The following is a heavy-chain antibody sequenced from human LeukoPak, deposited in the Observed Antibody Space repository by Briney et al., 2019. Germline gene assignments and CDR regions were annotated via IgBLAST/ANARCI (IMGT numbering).Heavy chain of an antibody. J-gene: IGHJ6*02. Sequence: PSETLSLTCTVSGGSISSYYWSWIRQPPGKGLEWIGYIYYSGCTNYNPSLKSRVTISVDTSKNQFSLKLSSVTAADTAVYYCARNPRSGYFPHYHYYGMDVWGQGTTVTVSS. V-gene: IGHV4-59*01. CDR1: GGSISSYY. CDR3: ARNPRSGYFPHYHYYGMDV. CDR2: IYYSGCT. D-gene: IGHD3-3*01.